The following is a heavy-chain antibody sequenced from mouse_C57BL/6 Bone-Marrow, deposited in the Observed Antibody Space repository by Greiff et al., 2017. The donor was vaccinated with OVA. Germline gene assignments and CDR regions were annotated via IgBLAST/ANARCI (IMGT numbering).Heavy chain of an antibody. CDR1: GYAFTNYL. Sequence: QVQLQQSGAELVRPGTSVKVSCKASGYAFTNYLIEWVKQRPGQGLEWIGVINPGSGGTNYNEKFKGKATLTADKSSSTAYMQLSSLTSEDSAVYFCARHENDWERFAYWGQGTLVTVSA. CDR3: ARHENDWERFAY. V-gene: IGHV1-54*01. J-gene: IGHJ3*01. CDR2: INPGSGGT. D-gene: IGHD4-1*01.